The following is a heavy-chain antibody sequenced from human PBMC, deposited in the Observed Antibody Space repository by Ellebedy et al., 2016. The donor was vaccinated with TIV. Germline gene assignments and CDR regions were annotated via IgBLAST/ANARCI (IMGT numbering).Heavy chain of an antibody. D-gene: IGHD2-21*01. CDR3: VPRMVVAFEY. J-gene: IGHJ4*02. CDR2: ISNNGGST. Sequence: GESLKISCAASGLTFRNYAMHWVRQAPGKGLEYVSAISNNGGSTYYADSVKGRFTISRDNSKNTLYHQMSSLTPEDTAVYYCVPRMVVAFEYWGQGTLVTVSS. V-gene: IGHV3-64D*09. CDR1: GLTFRNYA.